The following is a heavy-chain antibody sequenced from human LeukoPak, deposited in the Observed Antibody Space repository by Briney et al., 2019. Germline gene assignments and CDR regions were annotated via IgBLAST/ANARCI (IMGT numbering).Heavy chain of an antibody. V-gene: IGHV4-59*08. CDR3: ARCIVGDTAPKTYYFDY. CDR1: GGSISSYY. Sequence: SETLSLTCTVSGGSISSYYWSWIRQPPGKGLEWIGYIYYSGSTNYNPSLKSRVTISVDTSKNQFSLKLSSVTAADTAVYYCARCIVGDTAPKTYYFDYWGQGTLVTVSS. J-gene: IGHJ4*02. CDR2: IYYSGST. D-gene: IGHD5-18*01.